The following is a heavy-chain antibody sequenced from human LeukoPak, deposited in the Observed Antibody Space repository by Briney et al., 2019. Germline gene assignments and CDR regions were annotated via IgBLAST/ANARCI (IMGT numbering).Heavy chain of an antibody. CDR1: GGSISNYY. V-gene: IGHV4-39*07. J-gene: IGHJ4*02. CDR2: IYYSGST. Sequence: NTSETLSLTCTVSGGSISNYYWSWIRQPPGKGLEWIGSIYYSGSTYYNPSLKSRVTISVDTSKNQFSLKLSSVTAADTAVYYCARGGRITMIVVVLRRGASFDYWGQGTLVTVSS. D-gene: IGHD3-22*01. CDR3: ARGGRITMIVVVLRRGASFDY.